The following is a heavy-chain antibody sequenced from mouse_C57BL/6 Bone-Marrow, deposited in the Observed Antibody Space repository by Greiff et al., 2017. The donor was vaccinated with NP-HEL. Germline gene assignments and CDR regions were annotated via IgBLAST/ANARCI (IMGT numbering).Heavy chain of an antibody. D-gene: IGHD4-1*02. CDR1: GFTFSSYG. V-gene: IGHV5-6*01. Sequence: EVKVVESGGDLVKPGGSLKLSCAASGFTFSSYGMSWVRQTPDKRLAWVATISSGGSYTYYPDSVKGRFTISRDNAKNTLYLQMSSLKSEDTAMYYCARIPTGTGGFAYWGQGTLVTVSA. CDR2: ISSGGSYT. J-gene: IGHJ3*01. CDR3: ARIPTGTGGFAY.